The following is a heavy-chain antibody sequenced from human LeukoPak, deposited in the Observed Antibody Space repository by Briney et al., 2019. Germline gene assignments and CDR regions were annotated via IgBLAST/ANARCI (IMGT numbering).Heavy chain of an antibody. J-gene: IGHJ2*01. CDR1: SGSISTSNYY. D-gene: IGHD5-18*01. V-gene: IGHV4-39*07. CDR3: ARDRMVTLWYFDL. Sequence: SETLSLTCTVSSGSISTSNYYWGWVRQPPGKGLEWIGSIYYSGSTYYNPSLKSRVTISVDTSKNQFSLKLSSVTAADTAVYYCARDRMVTLWYFDLWGRGTLVTVSS. CDR2: IYYSGST.